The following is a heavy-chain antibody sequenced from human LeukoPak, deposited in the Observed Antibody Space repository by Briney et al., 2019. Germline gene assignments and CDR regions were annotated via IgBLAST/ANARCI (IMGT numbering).Heavy chain of an antibody. CDR2: ISAYNGNT. CDR3: ATGYSSSWYDAFDI. CDR1: GYTFTGYY. D-gene: IGHD6-13*01. V-gene: IGHV1-18*04. Sequence: ASVKVSCKASGYTFTGYYMHWVRQAPGQGLEWMGWISAYNGNTNYAQKLQGRVTMTTDTSTSTAYMELRSLRSDDTAVYYCATGYSSSWYDAFDIWGQGTMVTVSS. J-gene: IGHJ3*02.